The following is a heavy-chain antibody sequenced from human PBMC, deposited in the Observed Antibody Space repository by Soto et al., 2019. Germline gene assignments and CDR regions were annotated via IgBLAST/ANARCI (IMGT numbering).Heavy chain of an antibody. CDR2: IIPIFGTA. D-gene: IGHD3-22*01. J-gene: IGHJ4*02. Sequence: QVQLVQSGAEVKKPGSSVKVSCKASGGTFSSYAISWVRQAPGQGLEWMGGIIPIFGTANYAQKFQGRVTITADECTSPAYMERSSLRSEDTAVYYCARGSPGSSGYSYGDYWGQGTLVTVSS. CDR1: GGTFSSYA. CDR3: ARGSPGSSGYSYGDY. V-gene: IGHV1-69*12.